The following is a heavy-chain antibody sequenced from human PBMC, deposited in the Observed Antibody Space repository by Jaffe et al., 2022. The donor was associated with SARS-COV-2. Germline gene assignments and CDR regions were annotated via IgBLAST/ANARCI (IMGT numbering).Heavy chain of an antibody. CDR3: TRIGVLIPMYYFDY. CDR1: GFTFGDYA. Sequence: VQLVESGGTLVQPGRSLTLSCIASGFTFGDYAMSWVRQAPGKGLESVGFIRSKSRGGTTEYATSVAGRFTILRDDSTGIAYLHMNSLKIEDTAVYYCTRIGVLIPMYYFDYWGQGTLVTVSS. D-gene: IGHD3-3*01. V-gene: IGHV3-49*04. CDR2: IRSKSRGGTT. J-gene: IGHJ4*02.